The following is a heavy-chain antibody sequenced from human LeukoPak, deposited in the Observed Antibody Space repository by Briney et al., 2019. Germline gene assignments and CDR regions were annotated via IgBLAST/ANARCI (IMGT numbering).Heavy chain of an antibody. CDR3: ARQPYMLGAYYFDY. Sequence: SETLSLTCTGSGGSMSSYYWSWIRQPPGKGLEGIGYIFYTGSTNYNPSLKSRVTLSLDTSKNQLSLKLGSVTAAGTVVYYCARQPYMLGAYYFDYWGQGTLVTVSS. V-gene: IGHV4-59*08. CDR1: GGSMSSYY. J-gene: IGHJ4*02. CDR2: IFYTGST. D-gene: IGHD1-26*01.